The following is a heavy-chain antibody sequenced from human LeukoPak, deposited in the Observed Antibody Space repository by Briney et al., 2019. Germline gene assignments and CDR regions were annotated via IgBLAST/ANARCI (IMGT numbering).Heavy chain of an antibody. D-gene: IGHD6-13*01. V-gene: IGHV1-18*01. CDR3: ARGGPYSSSFDY. J-gene: IGHJ4*02. CDR1: GYTFPSYG. Sequence: ASVKVSCKTSGYTFPSYGIGWVRQAPGQGLEWMGWISAYNGNAIYAQNLQGRVTMTTDTSTRTVYMELRSLISDDTAVYYCARGGPYSSSFDYWGQGTLVTVSS. CDR2: ISAYNGNA.